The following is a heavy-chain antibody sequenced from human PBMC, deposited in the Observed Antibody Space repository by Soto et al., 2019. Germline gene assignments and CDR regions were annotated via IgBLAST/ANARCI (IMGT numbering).Heavy chain of an antibody. J-gene: IGHJ3*02. CDR3: ARVGGFAWLLYDAFDI. D-gene: IGHD3-9*01. Sequence: GGSLRLSCAASGFTFSSYSMNWVRQAPGKGLEWVSYISSSSSTIYYAGSVKGRFTISGDNAKNSLYLQMNSLRAEDTAVFYCARVGGFAWLLYDAFDIWGQGTMVTVS. CDR1: GFTFSSYS. V-gene: IGHV3-48*01. CDR2: ISSSSSTI.